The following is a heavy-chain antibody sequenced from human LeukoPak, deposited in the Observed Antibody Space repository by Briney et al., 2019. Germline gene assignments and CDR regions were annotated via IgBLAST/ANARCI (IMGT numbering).Heavy chain of an antibody. CDR2: IRSKANGDAT. Sequence: GGSLKLSCAASGFTFSGSALHWVRQASGKGLEWVGRIRSKANGDATSYGASVKGRFTISRDDSKNTAYLQMNSLKTADTAVYYCYRRADSSVDWGQGILVTVSS. V-gene: IGHV3-73*01. CDR3: YRRADSSVD. J-gene: IGHJ4*02. CDR1: GFTFSGSA. D-gene: IGHD3-22*01.